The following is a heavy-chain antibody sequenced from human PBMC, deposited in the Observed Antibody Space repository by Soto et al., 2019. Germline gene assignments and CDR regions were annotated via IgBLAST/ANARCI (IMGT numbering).Heavy chain of an antibody. Sequence: EVQLLESGGGLVQPGGSLRLSCAASGFTFSSYAMSWVRQAPGKGLEWVSAISGSGGSTYYADSVKGRFTISRDNSKNTLYLQMNSLRAEDTAVYYCVAHYYGSGRPIDYWGQGTLVTVSS. CDR3: VAHYYGSGRPIDY. CDR2: ISGSGGST. V-gene: IGHV3-23*01. D-gene: IGHD3-10*01. CDR1: GFTFSSYA. J-gene: IGHJ4*02.